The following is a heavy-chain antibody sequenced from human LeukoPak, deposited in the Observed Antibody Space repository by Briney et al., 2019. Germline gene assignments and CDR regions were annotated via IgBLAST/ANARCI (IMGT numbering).Heavy chain of an antibody. Sequence: GGSLRLSCAASGFTFSSYAMHWVRQAPGKGLEYVSAISSNGGSTYYANSVKGRFTISRDNSKNTLYLQMGSLRAEDMAVYYCARAADYSNDPYCYYYYMDVWGKGTTVTVSS. V-gene: IGHV3-64*01. CDR3: ARAADYSNDPYCYYYYMDV. D-gene: IGHD4-11*01. CDR1: GFTFSSYA. CDR2: ISSNGGST. J-gene: IGHJ6*03.